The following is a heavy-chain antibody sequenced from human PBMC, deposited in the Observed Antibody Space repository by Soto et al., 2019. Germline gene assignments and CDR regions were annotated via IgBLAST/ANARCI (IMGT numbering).Heavy chain of an antibody. V-gene: IGHV4-34*01. CDR3: GRGKRRGATRGYCSGGSCFYFEY. J-gene: IGHJ4*02. Sequence: SETLSLTCAVSGGSFSGYYWRWIRQPPGKGLEWIGEINHSGSTNYNPSLKSRVTISVDTSKNQFSLKLSSVTAADTAVYYCGRGKRRGATRGYCSGGSCFYFEYWGQGTLVSVSS. D-gene: IGHD2-15*01. CDR2: INHSGST. CDR1: GGSFSGYY.